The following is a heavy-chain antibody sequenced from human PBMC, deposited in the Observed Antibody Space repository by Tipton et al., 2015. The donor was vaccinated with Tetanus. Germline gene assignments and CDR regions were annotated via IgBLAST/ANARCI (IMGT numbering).Heavy chain of an antibody. CDR3: ARGRPSYYYYGMDV. CDR1: GGSISSGGYS. CDR2: IYHSGST. Sequence: TLSLTCAVSGGSISSGGYSWSWIRQPPGKGLEWIGYIYHSGSTYYNPSLKSRVTISVDTSKNQFSLKLSSVTAADTAVYYCARGRPSYYYYGMDVWGQGTTVTVSS. V-gene: IGHV4-30-2*01. J-gene: IGHJ6*02.